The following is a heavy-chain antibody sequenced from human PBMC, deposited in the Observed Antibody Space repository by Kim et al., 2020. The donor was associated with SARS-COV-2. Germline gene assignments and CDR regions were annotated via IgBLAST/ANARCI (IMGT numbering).Heavy chain of an antibody. Sequence: GGSLRLSCAASGFTFSSYSMNWVRQAPGKGLEWVSSISSSSSYIYYADSVKGRFTISRDNAKNSLYLQMNSLRAEDTAVYYCARDPTVTSGSPYGMDVWGQGTTVTVSS. CDR2: ISSSSSYI. V-gene: IGHV3-21*01. CDR3: ARDPTVTSGSPYGMDV. D-gene: IGHD4-17*01. J-gene: IGHJ6*02. CDR1: GFTFSSYS.